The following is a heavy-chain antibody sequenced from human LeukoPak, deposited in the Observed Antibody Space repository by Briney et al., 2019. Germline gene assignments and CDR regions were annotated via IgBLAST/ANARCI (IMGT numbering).Heavy chain of an antibody. D-gene: IGHD5-18*01. CDR3: ARGVAAMEGGGY. Sequence: SEKVSCKASGGTFSSYAISWVRQAPGQGLEWMGRIIPILGIANYAQKFQGRVTITADKSTSTAYMELSSLRSEDTAVYYCARGVAAMEGGGYWGQGTLVTVSS. J-gene: IGHJ4*02. CDR2: IIPILGIA. V-gene: IGHV1-69*04. CDR1: GGTFSSYA.